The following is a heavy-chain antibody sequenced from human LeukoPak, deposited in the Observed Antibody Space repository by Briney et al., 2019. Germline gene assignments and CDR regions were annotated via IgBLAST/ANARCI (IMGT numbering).Heavy chain of an antibody. D-gene: IGHD3-3*01. J-gene: IGHJ4*02. Sequence: PGGSLRLSCAASGFTFSSYAMHWVRQAPGKGLEWVAVISYDGSNKYYADSVKGRFTISRDNSKNTLYLQMNSLRAEDTAVYYCARDSRKGKSITTEDYWGQGTLVTVSS. CDR3: ARDSRKGKSITTEDY. CDR2: ISYDGSNK. V-gene: IGHV3-30-3*01. CDR1: GFTFSSYA.